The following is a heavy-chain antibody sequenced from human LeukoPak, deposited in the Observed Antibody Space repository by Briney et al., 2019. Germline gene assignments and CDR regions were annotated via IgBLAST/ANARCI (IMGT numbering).Heavy chain of an antibody. Sequence: SETLSLTCAVYGGSFSGYYWSWIRQPPGKGLEWIGGINHSGSTNYNPSLKSRVTISVDTSKNQFSLKLSSVTAADTAVYYCARGLLYYDYVWGSYRKYYFDYWGQGTLVTVSS. CDR1: GGSFSGYY. V-gene: IGHV4-34*01. D-gene: IGHD3-16*02. CDR3: ARGLLYYDYVWGSYRKYYFDY. J-gene: IGHJ4*02. CDR2: INHSGST.